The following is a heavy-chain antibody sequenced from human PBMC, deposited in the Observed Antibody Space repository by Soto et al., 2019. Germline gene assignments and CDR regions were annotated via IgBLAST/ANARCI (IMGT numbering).Heavy chain of an antibody. V-gene: IGHV1-2*02. CDR3: ARDVAYSSSWYFDY. J-gene: IGHJ4*02. CDR2: INPNSGGT. D-gene: IGHD6-13*01. CDR1: GYTFTGYY. Sequence: ASVKVSCKASGYTFTGYYMHWVRQAPGQGLEWMGWINPNSGGTNYAQKFQGRVTMTRDTSISTAYMELSRLRSDDTAVYYCARDVAYSSSWYFDYWGQGTLVTVSS.